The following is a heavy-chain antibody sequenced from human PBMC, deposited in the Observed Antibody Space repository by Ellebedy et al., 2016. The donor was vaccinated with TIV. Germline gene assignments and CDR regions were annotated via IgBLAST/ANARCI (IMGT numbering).Heavy chain of an antibody. CDR2: IIPIFNTA. Sequence: AASVKVSCKASGGTFNGYGISWVRQAPGQGLEWMGGIIPIFNTANYAQKFRGRVTITVDESTRTAYMELSSLRSEDTAVYYCAREGNDISHFDYWGQGTLVTVSS. J-gene: IGHJ4*02. D-gene: IGHD3-22*01. V-gene: IGHV1-69*13. CDR1: GGTFNGYG. CDR3: AREGNDISHFDY.